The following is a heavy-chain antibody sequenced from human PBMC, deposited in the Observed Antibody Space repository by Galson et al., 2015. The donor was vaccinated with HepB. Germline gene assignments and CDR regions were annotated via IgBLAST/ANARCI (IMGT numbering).Heavy chain of an antibody. CDR2: ISGSGDSE. CDR1: GFTFSSYV. CDR3: AKNKAATVIDWFDP. J-gene: IGHJ5*02. D-gene: IGHD1-1*01. Sequence: LRLSCAASGFTFSSYVMSWVRQAPGKGLEWVSGISGSGDSEYYPDYVKGRFTISRDNYKNTVYLHMNSLRAEDTAVYYCAKNKAATVIDWFDPWGQGTLVTASS. V-gene: IGHV3-23*01.